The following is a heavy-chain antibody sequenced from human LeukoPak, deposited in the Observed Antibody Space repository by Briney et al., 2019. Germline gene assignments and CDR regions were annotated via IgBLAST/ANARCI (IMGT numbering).Heavy chain of an antibody. D-gene: IGHD3-10*01. CDR2: IKSKTYSATT. CDR1: GFTFGDYA. Sequence: GGSLRLSCTASGFTFGDYALSWVRQAPGKGLEWVGFIKSKTYSATTEYAASVAGRFTISRDDSKNIAHLQINSLKTEDTAVYYCTRHLAFGDLPFDYWGQGILVTVSS. V-gene: IGHV3-49*04. J-gene: IGHJ4*02. CDR3: TRHLAFGDLPFDY.